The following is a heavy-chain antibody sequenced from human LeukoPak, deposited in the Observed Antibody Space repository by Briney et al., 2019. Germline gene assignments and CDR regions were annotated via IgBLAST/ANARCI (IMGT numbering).Heavy chain of an antibody. CDR2: INPSGGST. V-gene: IGHV1-46*01. Sequence: ASVKVSCKASGYTFTSYYMHWVRQAPGQGLEWMGIINPSGGSTRYAQKFQGRVTMTRDMSTSTVYMELSSLRSEDTAVYYCARDLWLRGEDFDYWGQGTLVTVSS. J-gene: IGHJ4*02. CDR1: GYTFTSYY. D-gene: IGHD5-12*01. CDR3: ARDLWLRGEDFDY.